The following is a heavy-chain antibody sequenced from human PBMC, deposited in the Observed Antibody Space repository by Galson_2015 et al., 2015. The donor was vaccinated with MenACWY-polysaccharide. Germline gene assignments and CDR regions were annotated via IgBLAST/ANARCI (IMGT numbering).Heavy chain of an antibody. CDR3: ATGDYFYMDV. V-gene: IGHV3-48*02. J-gene: IGHJ6*03. Sequence: GRFTVSRDNVKNSVFLQMNSLRDEDTALYYCATGDYFYMDVWGKGTTVTVSS. D-gene: IGHD7-27*01.